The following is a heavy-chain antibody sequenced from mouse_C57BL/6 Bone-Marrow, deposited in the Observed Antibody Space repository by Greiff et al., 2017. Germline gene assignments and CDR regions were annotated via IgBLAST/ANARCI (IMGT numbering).Heavy chain of an antibody. CDR3: AREEGVMDY. Sequence: EVQLVESGGGLVQPGGSLSLSCAASGFTFTDYYMSWVRQPPGKALEWLGFIRNKANGYTTEYSASVKGRFTISRDTSQSILDLQMNALRDEDSATYYGAREEGVMDYWGQGTTLTVSS. D-gene: IGHD2-13*01. CDR1: GFTFTDYY. CDR2: IRNKANGYTT. J-gene: IGHJ2*01. V-gene: IGHV7-3*01.